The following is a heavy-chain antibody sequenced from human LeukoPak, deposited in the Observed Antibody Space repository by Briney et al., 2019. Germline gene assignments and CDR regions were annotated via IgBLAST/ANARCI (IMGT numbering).Heavy chain of an antibody. J-gene: IGHJ4*02. CDR3: ARRVAAHFDY. V-gene: IGHV4-59*08. Sequence: SETLSLTCTVSSGSISSYYWSWIRQPPGKGLEWIGYIYYSGSTNYNPSLKSRVTISVDTSTNQFSLKLSSGTAADTAVYYCARRVAAHFDYWGQGTLVTVSS. D-gene: IGHD2-15*01. CDR2: IYYSGST. CDR1: SGSISSYY.